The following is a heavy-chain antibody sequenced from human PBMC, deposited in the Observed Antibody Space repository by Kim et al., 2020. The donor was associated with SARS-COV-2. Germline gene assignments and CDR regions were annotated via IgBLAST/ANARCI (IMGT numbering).Heavy chain of an antibody. D-gene: IGHD1-26*01. CDR3: ARGWRELPNFDY. J-gene: IGHJ4*02. CDR1: GDSISSYY. CDR2: IYYSGST. V-gene: IGHV4-59*01. Sequence: SETLSLTCTVSGDSISSYYWSWIRQPPGKGLEWIGYIYYSGSTNYNPSLKSRVTISVHTSKNQFSLKLSSVTAADTAVYYCARGWRELPNFDYWGQGTLVTVSS.